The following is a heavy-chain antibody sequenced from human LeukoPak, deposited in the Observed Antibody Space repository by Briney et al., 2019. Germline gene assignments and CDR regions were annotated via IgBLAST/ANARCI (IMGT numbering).Heavy chain of an antibody. CDR2: ISYDGSNK. V-gene: IGHV3-30*04. J-gene: IGHJ4*02. CDR1: GFNFSNYA. D-gene: IGHD3-10*01. Sequence: PGGSLRLSCAASGFNFSNYAMHRVPQAPGKGLGWVAVISYDGSNKYYADSVKGRFTISRDNSKNTLYLQMNSLRAEDTAVYYCARDTAVRGFDYWGQGSLVTVSS. CDR3: ARDTAVRGFDY.